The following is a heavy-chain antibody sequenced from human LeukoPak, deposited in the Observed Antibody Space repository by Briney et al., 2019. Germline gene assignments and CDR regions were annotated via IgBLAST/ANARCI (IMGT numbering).Heavy chain of an antibody. Sequence: PSETLSLTCTVSGGSITSSSYFWGWIRQPPGKGLEWIGTIYYSGSTYYNPSLKSRVTISVDTSKNQFSLRLSSVTAADTAVYYCASAFTLQWIDYWGQGTLVTVSS. D-gene: IGHD4-11*01. CDR3: ASAFTLQWIDY. V-gene: IGHV4-39*01. J-gene: IGHJ4*02. CDR2: IYYSGST. CDR1: GGSITSSSYF.